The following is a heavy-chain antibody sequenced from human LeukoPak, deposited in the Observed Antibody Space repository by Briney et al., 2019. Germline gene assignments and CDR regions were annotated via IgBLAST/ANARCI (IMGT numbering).Heavy chain of an antibody. CDR3: AKGGKWDVTPFDY. V-gene: IGHV3-23*01. CDR1: GFTFTSYS. J-gene: IGHJ4*02. CDR2: ISGGGGST. Sequence: GGSLRLSCTASGFTFTSYSMNWVRQAPGKGLEWVSTISGGGGSTYYADSVKGRFTISRDNSKNTLYLQVNSLRAEDTAVYYCAKGGKWDVTPFDYWGQGTLVTVSS. D-gene: IGHD1-26*01.